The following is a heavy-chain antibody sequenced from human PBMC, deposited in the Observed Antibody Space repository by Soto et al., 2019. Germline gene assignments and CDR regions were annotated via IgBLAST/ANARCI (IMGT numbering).Heavy chain of an antibody. V-gene: IGHV3-15*01. Sequence: GGSLRLSCAASGFTFSNAWMSWVRRAPGKGLEWVGRIKSKTDGGTTEYAAPVKGRFSISRDDSKNTLYLQMKSLKTEDTAVYYCTTNQFLCRRECYSYAFDIWGQGTMVTVSS. D-gene: IGHD2-21*01. CDR1: GFTFSNAW. CDR2: IKSKTDGGTT. CDR3: TTNQFLCRRECYSYAFDI. J-gene: IGHJ3*02.